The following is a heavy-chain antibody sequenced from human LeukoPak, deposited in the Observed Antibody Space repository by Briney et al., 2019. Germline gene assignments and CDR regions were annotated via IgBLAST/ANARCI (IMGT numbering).Heavy chain of an antibody. CDR3: ARKGVDTATEDAFDI. Sequence: SETLSLTCAVYGGSFSGYYWSWIRQPPGKGLEWIGEINHSGSTNYNPSLKSRVTISVDTSKNQFSLKLSSVTAADTAVYYCARKGVDTATEDAFDIWGQGKIITVSS. V-gene: IGHV4-34*01. D-gene: IGHD5-18*01. J-gene: IGHJ3*02. CDR1: GGSFSGYY. CDR2: INHSGST.